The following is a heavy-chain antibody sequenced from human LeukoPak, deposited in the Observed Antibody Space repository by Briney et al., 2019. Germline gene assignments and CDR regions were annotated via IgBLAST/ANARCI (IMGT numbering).Heavy chain of an antibody. CDR2: INPNSGGT. CDR1: GYTFTGYY. CDR3: ARDPDSGWSYDFWSGQTASFFDY. V-gene: IGHV1-2*02. D-gene: IGHD3-3*01. Sequence: ASVKVSCKASGYTFTGYYMHWVRQAPGQGLEWMGWINPNSGGTNYAQKLQGRVTMTTDTSTSTAYMELRSLRSDDTAVYYCARDPDSGWSYDFWSGQTASFFDYWGQGTLVTVSS. J-gene: IGHJ4*02.